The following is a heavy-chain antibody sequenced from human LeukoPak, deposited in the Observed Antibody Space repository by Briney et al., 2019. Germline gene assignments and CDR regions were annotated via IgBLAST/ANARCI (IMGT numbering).Heavy chain of an antibody. Sequence: PSQTLSLTCAISGDSVSSNSAAWNWIRQSPSRGLEWLGRTYYRSKWYNDYAVSVKSRITINPDTSRNQFSLQLNSVTPEDTAVYYCARASAPWIQLWFRYYYYMDVWGKGTTVTVSS. CDR3: ARASAPWIQLWFRYYYYMDV. J-gene: IGHJ6*03. D-gene: IGHD5-18*01. V-gene: IGHV6-1*01. CDR2: TYYRSKWYN. CDR1: GDSVSSNSAA.